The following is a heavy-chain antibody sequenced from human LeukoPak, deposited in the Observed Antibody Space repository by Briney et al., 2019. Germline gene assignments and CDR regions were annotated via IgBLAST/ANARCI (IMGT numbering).Heavy chain of an antibody. D-gene: IGHD3-3*01. CDR1: GGSFSGYY. Sequence: PSETLSLTCAVYGGSFSGYYWSWIRQPPGKGLEWIGEINHSGSTNYNPSLKSRVTISVDTSKNQFSLKLSSVTAADTAVYYCAKVLSGYYVVLDIWGQGTMVAVSS. V-gene: IGHV4-34*01. J-gene: IGHJ3*02. CDR3: AKVLSGYYVVLDI. CDR2: INHSGST.